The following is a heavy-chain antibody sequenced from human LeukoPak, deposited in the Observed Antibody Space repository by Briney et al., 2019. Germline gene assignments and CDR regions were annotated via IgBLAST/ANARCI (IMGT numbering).Heavy chain of an antibody. Sequence: SGPTLVNPTQTLTLTCTFSGFSLSTSGMCVSWIRQPPGKALEWLARIGWGDDKYYSTSLKTRLTISKDTSKNQVVLTMTNMDPVDTATYYCARIRQMDDYVWGSYRPKYYFDYWGQGTLVTVSS. CDR1: GFSLSTSGMC. J-gene: IGHJ4*02. CDR2: IGWGDDK. D-gene: IGHD3-16*02. CDR3: ARIRQMDDYVWGSYRPKYYFDY. V-gene: IGHV2-70*11.